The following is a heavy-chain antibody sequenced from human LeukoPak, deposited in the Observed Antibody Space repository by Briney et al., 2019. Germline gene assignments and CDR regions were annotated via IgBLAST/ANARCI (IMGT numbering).Heavy chain of an antibody. V-gene: IGHV3-30*04. CDR3: AKEIWPTVTTPGHTHFDY. D-gene: IGHD4-17*01. CDR1: GFTFRSYA. Sequence: TGGFLRLSCAASGFTFRSYAMHWVRQAPGKGLEWVAVISYDGSNKKYADSVKGRFTISRDNSKNTLCLQMNSLRAEDTAVYYCAKEIWPTVTTPGHTHFDYWGQGTLVTVSS. J-gene: IGHJ4*02. CDR2: ISYDGSNK.